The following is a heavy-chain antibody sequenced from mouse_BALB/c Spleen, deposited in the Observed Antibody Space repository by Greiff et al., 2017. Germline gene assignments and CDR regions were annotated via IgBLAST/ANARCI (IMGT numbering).Heavy chain of an antibody. V-gene: IGHV1-7*01. CDR1: GYTFTSYW. CDR3: ARSLRLLGAWFAY. J-gene: IGHJ3*01. D-gene: IGHD1-2*01. CDR2: INPSTGYT. Sequence: QVQLQQSGAELAKPGASVKMSCKASGYTFTSYWMHWVKQRPGQGLEWIGYINPSTGYTEYNQKFKDKATLTADKSSSTAYMQLSSLTSEDSAVYYCARSLRLLGAWFAYWGQGTLVTVSA.